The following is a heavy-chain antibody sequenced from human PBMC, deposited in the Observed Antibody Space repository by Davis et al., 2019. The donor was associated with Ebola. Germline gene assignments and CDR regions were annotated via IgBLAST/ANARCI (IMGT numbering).Heavy chain of an antibody. J-gene: IGHJ2*01. D-gene: IGHD3-22*01. V-gene: IGHV5-51*01. CDR2: IYPDDSDT. CDR1: GYIFTNFW. Sequence: GESLKISCQLSGYIFTNFWIVWVRQMPGKALEWMGRIYPDDSDTRYSPSFAGQVTISVDKSISTAYLQWSSLKASDTAMYYCTRQGYYDSSRSFDIWGRGTPVTASS. CDR3: TRQGYYDSSRSFDI.